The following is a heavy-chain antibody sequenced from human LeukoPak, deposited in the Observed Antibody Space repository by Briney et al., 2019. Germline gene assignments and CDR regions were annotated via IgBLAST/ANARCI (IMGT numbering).Heavy chain of an antibody. J-gene: IGHJ4*02. Sequence: GGSLRLSCAASGFTFSSYAMNWVRQAPGKGLEWVSAIPGGGGSTYYADSVKGRFTISRANSKNTLYLQMNSLRDEDTAVYYCAKDHPDWGSSFQYWGQGTLVTVSS. CDR2: IPGGGGST. CDR1: GFTFSSYA. D-gene: IGHD7-27*01. V-gene: IGHV3-23*01. CDR3: AKDHPDWGSSFQY.